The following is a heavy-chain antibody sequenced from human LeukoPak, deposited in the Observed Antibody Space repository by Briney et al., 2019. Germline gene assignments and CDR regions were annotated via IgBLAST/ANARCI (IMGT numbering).Heavy chain of an antibody. CDR3: ARGRGSYSADY. J-gene: IGHJ4*02. Sequence: GGSLRLFCAASGFTFSSXSMNWVHQAPGNGLEWVSSISSSSSYIYYADSVKGRFTISRDNAKNSLYLQMNSLRAEDTAVYYCARGRGSYSADYWGQGTLVTVSS. V-gene: IGHV3-21*01. CDR1: GFTFSSXS. D-gene: IGHD1-26*01. CDR2: ISSSSSYI.